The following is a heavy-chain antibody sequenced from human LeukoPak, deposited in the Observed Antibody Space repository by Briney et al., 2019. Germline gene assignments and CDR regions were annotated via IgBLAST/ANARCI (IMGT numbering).Heavy chain of an antibody. CDR1: GGSISSYY. D-gene: IGHD3-22*01. CDR2: IYYSGST. Sequence: SETLSLTCTVSGGSISSYYWSWIRQPPGKGLEWIGYIYYSGSTNYNPSLKSRVTISVDTSKNQFSLKLTYVTAADTAVYYCASAYYDSSAPVYWGQGTLVTVSS. CDR3: ASAYYDSSAPVY. V-gene: IGHV4-59*01. J-gene: IGHJ4*02.